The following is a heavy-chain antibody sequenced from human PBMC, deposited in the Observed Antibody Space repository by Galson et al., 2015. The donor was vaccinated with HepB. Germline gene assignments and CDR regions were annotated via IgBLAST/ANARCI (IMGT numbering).Heavy chain of an antibody. CDR3: ASRETTVVTPARYDAVDI. CDR2: INPSGGAT. J-gene: IGHJ3*02. D-gene: IGHD4-23*01. CDR1: GYMFTTYY. V-gene: IGHV1-46*01. Sequence: QSGAEVKKPGESLKISCKASGYMFTTYYIHWVRQAPEQGLEWMGIINPSGGATTYAQKFQGRVTMTRDTSTTTVYMELSSLRSEDTAVYYCASRETTVVTPARYDAVDIWGQGTMVTVSS.